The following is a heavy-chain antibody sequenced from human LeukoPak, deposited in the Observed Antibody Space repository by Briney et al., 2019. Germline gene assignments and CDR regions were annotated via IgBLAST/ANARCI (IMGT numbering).Heavy chain of an antibody. CDR3: ASTSLESYYFDY. V-gene: IGHV3-74*01. CDR2: INTDGSDT. D-gene: IGHD2-2*01. Sequence: PGGSLRLSCAASGFTFSSYWMHWVRQAPGKGLVWVSRINTDGSDTSYADSVKGRFTISRDNSKNTLYLQMNSLRAEDTAVYYCASTSLESYYFDYWGQGTLVTVSS. J-gene: IGHJ4*02. CDR1: GFTFSSYW.